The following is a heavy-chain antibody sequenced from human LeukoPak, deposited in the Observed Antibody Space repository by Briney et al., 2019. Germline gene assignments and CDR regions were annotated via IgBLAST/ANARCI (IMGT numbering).Heavy chain of an antibody. Sequence: ASVKVSCKASGYTFTGYYMHWVRQAPGQGLEWMGIINPSGGSTSYAQKFQGRVTMTRDTSTSTVYMELSSLRSEDTAVYYCARVACSGGSCYRPSWFDPWGQGTLVTVSS. CDR3: ARVACSGGSCYRPSWFDP. D-gene: IGHD2-15*01. J-gene: IGHJ5*02. CDR1: GYTFTGYY. V-gene: IGHV1-46*01. CDR2: INPSGGST.